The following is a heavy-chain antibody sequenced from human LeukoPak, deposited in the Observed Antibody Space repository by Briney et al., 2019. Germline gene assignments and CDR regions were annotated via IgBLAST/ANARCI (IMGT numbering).Heavy chain of an antibody. V-gene: IGHV3-23*01. CDR1: GFPFNMFA. Sequence: PGGSLRLSCTGSGFPFNMFAMNWVRQAPGQGLEWVSGLSRGGGSANYADSVKGRFTISRDPSKKTVFLQMNDLRHEDTAVYYCAKEQRIRHCSEGVCMEGYYFDSWGQGSLDTVSS. J-gene: IGHJ4*02. D-gene: IGHD2-8*01. CDR2: LSRGGGSA. CDR3: AKEQRIRHCSEGVCMEGYYFDS.